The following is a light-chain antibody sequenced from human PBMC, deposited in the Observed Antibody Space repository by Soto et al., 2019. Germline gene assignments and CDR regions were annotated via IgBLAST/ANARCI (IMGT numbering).Light chain of an antibody. J-gene: IGKJ2*02. CDR1: QNIHTF. V-gene: IGKV1-39*01. CDR2: AAY. Sequence: DIQMTQSPSSLSASVGDRVTITCRASQNIHTFLNWYQQKPGKAPKLLIYAAYILHSGVPSRFSGSGSGTDFTLTISSLQPDDFATYYCQESYSTPMCTFGQGTKLEI. CDR3: QESYSTPMCT.